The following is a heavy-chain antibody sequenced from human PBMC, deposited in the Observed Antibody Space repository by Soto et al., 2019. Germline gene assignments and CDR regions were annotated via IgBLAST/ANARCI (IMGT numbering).Heavy chain of an antibody. CDR1: GYTFTSYY. Sequence: GASVKVSCKASGYTFTSYYMHWVRQAPGQGLEWMGVINPSGGSTSYAQKFQGRVTMTRDTSTSTVYMELSSLRSEDTAVYYCARESQWLAFDYWGQGTLVTVPS. D-gene: IGHD6-19*01. CDR3: ARESQWLAFDY. V-gene: IGHV1-46*01. J-gene: IGHJ4*02. CDR2: INPSGGST.